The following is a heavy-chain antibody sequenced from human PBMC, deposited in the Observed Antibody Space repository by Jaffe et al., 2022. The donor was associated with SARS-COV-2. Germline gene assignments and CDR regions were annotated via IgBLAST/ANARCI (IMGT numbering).Heavy chain of an antibody. J-gene: IGHJ4*02. CDR3: ATDNFVGAASFDY. D-gene: IGHD1-26*01. CDR2: AKSKIDGGTI. CDR1: GLTFTNVW. V-gene: IGHV3-15*01. Sequence: EVHLAESGGGSVKPGGSLRLSCAASGLTFTNVWMSWVRQAPGKGLEWVGRAKSKIDGGTIDYTSPVKGRFSIWRDDSKNMVYLQMNSLKTEDTAVYYCATDNFVGAASFDYWGRGTLVTVSS.